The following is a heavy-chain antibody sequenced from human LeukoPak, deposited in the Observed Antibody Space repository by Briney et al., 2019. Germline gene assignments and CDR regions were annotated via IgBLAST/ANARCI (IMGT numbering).Heavy chain of an antibody. V-gene: IGHV3-30-3*01. Sequence: GGSLRLSCAASGFTFRDYPLHWVRQAPGQGLEWVAVIAFDGNIKVYTNSVKGRFTISRDDSKNTLYLQMSRLRVDDTAVYYCAYLGLSSDWNDVPGPQIDHWGQGALVSVST. D-gene: IGHD1-1*01. CDR2: IAFDGNIK. J-gene: IGHJ4*02. CDR3: AYLGLSSDWNDVPGPQIDH. CDR1: GFTFRDYP.